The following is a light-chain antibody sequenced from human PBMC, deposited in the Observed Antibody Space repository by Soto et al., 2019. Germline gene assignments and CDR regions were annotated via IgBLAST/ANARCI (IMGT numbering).Light chain of an antibody. CDR2: AAS. V-gene: IGKV1-8*01. Sequence: AIRMTQSPSSFSASTGDRVTITCRASQGISSYLAWYQQKPGKAPKLLIYAASTLQSGVPSRFSGSGSGTDFTLTIRCLQSEDFATYYCQQYYSYPPMTFGQGTKVEIK. CDR1: QGISSY. CDR3: QQYYSYPPMT. J-gene: IGKJ1*01.